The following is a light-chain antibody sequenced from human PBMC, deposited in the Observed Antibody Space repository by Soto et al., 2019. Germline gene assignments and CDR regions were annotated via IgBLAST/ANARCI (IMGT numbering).Light chain of an antibody. Sequence: QSVLTQPPSASGTPGQRVTISCSGSSSNIGSNTVNWYQQLPGTAPKLLIYSNNQRPSGVPDRFSGSKSGTSASLPISGLQSEDEADYYCAAWDDSLNCTFVLGTGTKVTVL. CDR1: SSNIGSNT. CDR3: AAWDDSLNCTFV. CDR2: SNN. V-gene: IGLV1-44*01. J-gene: IGLJ1*01.